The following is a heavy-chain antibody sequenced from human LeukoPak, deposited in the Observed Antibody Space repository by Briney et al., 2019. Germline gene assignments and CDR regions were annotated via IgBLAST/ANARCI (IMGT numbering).Heavy chain of an antibody. Sequence: ASVKVSCKASGYTFTSYGISWVRQAPGQGLEWMGWISAYNGNTNYAQKLQGRVTMTTDTSTSTAYMELRSLRSDDTAVYYCARGPDGPYYDFWSGPEYYFDYWGQGTLVTVSS. J-gene: IGHJ4*02. CDR3: ARGPDGPYYDFWSGPEYYFDY. D-gene: IGHD3-3*01. V-gene: IGHV1-18*01. CDR2: ISAYNGNT. CDR1: GYTFTSYG.